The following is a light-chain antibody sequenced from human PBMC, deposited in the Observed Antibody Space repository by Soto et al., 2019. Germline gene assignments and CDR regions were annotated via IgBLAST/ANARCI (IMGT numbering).Light chain of an antibody. CDR2: DVS. Sequence: QSLLTQPPSVSGSPGQSVAISCTGNSSDVGSFNRVSWYQQPPGTAPKVMIYDVSSRPSGVPDRFSGSKSGNTASLTISGLQAEDEADYYCSSFTSSSTYVFGTGTKVTVL. V-gene: IGLV2-18*02. CDR3: SSFTSSSTYV. J-gene: IGLJ1*01. CDR1: SSDVGSFNR.